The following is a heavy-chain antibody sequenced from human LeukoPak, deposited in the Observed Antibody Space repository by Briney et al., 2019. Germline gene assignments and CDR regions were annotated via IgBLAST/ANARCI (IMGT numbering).Heavy chain of an antibody. CDR2: INHSGST. J-gene: IGHJ4*02. V-gene: IGHV4-34*01. Sequence: SETLSLTCAVYGGSFSGYYWSWIRQPPGKGLEWIGEINHSGSTNYNPSLKSRVTISVDTFKNQFSLKLSSVTAADTAVYYCARGSGYDFWSGYYTGIYFDYWGQGTLVTVSS. D-gene: IGHD3-3*01. CDR1: GGSFSGYY. CDR3: ARGSGYDFWSGYYTGIYFDY.